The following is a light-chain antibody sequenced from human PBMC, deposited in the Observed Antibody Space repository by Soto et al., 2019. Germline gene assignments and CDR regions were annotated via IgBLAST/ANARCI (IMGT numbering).Light chain of an antibody. V-gene: IGKV3-15*01. J-gene: IGKJ1*01. CDR2: GES. CDR1: QSVSID. CDR3: QQYNKWPLT. Sequence: EIVMTQSPATLSLSPGERATLSCRASQSVSIDLAWYQQTTGQAPRILIYGESTRATGIPVRFSGSASGTELTLTISSLQSEDFTVYYCQQYNKWPLTFGQGTKVDIK.